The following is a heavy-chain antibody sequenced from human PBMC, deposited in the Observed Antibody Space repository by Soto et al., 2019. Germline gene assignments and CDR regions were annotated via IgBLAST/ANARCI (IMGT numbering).Heavy chain of an antibody. CDR2: VYYNGIT. V-gene: IGHV4-59*11. Sequence: SETLSLTCTVSGGSINNHYWSWIRQPPGKGLEWLGYVYYNGITNYNPSLKSRVTMSVDTSKNQVSLNLTSLTAADTATYYCARANRYSGYWGQGIPVTVSS. CDR1: GGSINNHY. J-gene: IGHJ4*02. CDR3: ARANRYSGY. D-gene: IGHD1-1*01.